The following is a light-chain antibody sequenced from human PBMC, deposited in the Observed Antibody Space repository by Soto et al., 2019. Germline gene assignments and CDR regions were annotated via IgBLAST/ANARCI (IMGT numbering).Light chain of an antibody. CDR2: DVS. J-gene: IGLJ2*01. V-gene: IGLV2-14*01. Sequence: QSVLTQPASVSGSPGQSITISCTGTSSDVGDYNYVSWYQQHPGKAPKLMIYDVSNRPSGVSNRFSGSKSGNTASLTISGLQAEDEADYYCSSYTSSSPLVFGGGTKPTVL. CDR3: SSYTSSSPLV. CDR1: SSDVGDYNY.